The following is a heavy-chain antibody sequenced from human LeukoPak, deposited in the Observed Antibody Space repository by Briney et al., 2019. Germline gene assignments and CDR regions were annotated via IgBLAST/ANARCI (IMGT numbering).Heavy chain of an antibody. V-gene: IGHV3-7*01. CDR1: GFTFSSYW. J-gene: IGHJ4*02. CDR3: ARGVVYPAWSGPHWSDY. CDR2: IKQDASQE. D-gene: IGHD3-3*01. Sequence: PGGSLRLSCAASGFTFSSYWMSWVRQAPGKGPEWVAHIKQDASQEYHVDSVKGRFTISRDNAKNSLYLQMNSLRAEDTAVYYCARGVVYPAWSGPHWSDYWGQGARVTVSS.